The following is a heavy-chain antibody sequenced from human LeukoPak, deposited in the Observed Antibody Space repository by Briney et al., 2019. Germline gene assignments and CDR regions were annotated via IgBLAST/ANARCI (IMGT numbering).Heavy chain of an antibody. CDR3: ASSKYYYDSSGRRQDAFDI. V-gene: IGHV1-69*05. CDR2: IIPIFGTA. D-gene: IGHD3-22*01. CDR1: GGTFSSYA. J-gene: IGHJ3*02. Sequence: VASVKVSCKASGGTFSSYAISWVRQAPGQGLEWMGGIIPIFGTANYAQKFQGRVTITTDESTSTAYMELSSLRSEDTAVYYCASSKYYYDSSGRRQDAFDIWGQGTMVTVSS.